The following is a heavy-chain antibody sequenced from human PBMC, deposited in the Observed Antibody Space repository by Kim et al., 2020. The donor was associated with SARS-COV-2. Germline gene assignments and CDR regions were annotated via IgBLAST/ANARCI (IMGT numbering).Heavy chain of an antibody. J-gene: IGHJ4*02. CDR1: GFTFSNYG. CDR2: IWSDGSKK. Sequence: EGSLRLSCTPSGFTFSNYGMHWVRQYPGKGLEWVAIIWSDGSKKYYRDSVKGRFTISRDNSKNSLYLQMNSLRAEDTAMYYCARLGSGTYGPLDYWGQGVLVTVSS. V-gene: IGHV3-33*01. D-gene: IGHD3-10*01. CDR3: ARLGSGTYGPLDY.